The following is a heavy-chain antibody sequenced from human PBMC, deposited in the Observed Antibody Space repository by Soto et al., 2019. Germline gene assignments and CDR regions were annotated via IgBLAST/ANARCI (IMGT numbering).Heavy chain of an antibody. D-gene: IGHD3-3*01. Sequence: QVQLVQSASEVKKPAASVKVSCKASGYTFTTYHISWVRQAPGQGLEWMGGINPYNGNTNFAQKFQGRVTMTTATSTTTAYMDLRSLRFDDTAVYYCARGGGPFGYWGQGTLVTVSS. J-gene: IGHJ4*02. CDR1: GYTFTTYH. CDR2: INPYNGNT. V-gene: IGHV1-18*01. CDR3: ARGGGPFGY.